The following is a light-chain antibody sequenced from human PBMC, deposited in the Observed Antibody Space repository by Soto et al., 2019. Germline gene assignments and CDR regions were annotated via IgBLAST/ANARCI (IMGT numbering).Light chain of an antibody. J-gene: IGLJ1*01. V-gene: IGLV2-14*03. CDR2: EVS. CDR1: SSDVGAYDF. Sequence: QSVLTQPVSVSGSPGQSITIFCAGTSSDVGAYDFVSWYQQHPDKAPKLMIYEVSNRPSGVSNRFSGSKSVNTATLTISGLQAEDEADYYCSSYTSSSTRVFGTGTKVTVL. CDR3: SSYTSSSTRV.